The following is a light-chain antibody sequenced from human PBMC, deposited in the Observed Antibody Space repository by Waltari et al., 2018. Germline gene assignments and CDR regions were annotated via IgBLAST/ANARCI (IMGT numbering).Light chain of an antibody. CDR1: QNVYTK. J-gene: IGKJ4*01. CDR2: GAS. CDR3: QQYNTWPPLT. V-gene: IGKV3-15*01. Sequence: EIVMTQSPATLSLSPGESATLSCRASQNVYTKLAWYQQKPGQAPRLLISGASARATGVPWRIRGSGSWTEFTRTISSLQSDDFAVYYCQQYNTWPPLTFGGGTRVDIK.